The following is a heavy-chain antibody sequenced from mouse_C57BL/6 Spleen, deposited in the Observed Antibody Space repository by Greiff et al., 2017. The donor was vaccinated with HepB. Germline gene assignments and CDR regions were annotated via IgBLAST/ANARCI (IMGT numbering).Heavy chain of an antibody. D-gene: IGHD2-3*01. CDR2: IDPSDSYT. CDR3: ARRLYDGYYLYYFDY. J-gene: IGHJ2*01. CDR1: GYTFTSYW. Sequence: QVQLQQPGAELVMPGASVKLSCKASGYTFTSYWMHWVKQRPGQGLEWIGEIDPSDSYTNYNQKFKGKSTLTVDKSSSTAYMQLSSLTSEDSAVYFCARRLYDGYYLYYFDYWGQGTTLTVSS. V-gene: IGHV1-69*01.